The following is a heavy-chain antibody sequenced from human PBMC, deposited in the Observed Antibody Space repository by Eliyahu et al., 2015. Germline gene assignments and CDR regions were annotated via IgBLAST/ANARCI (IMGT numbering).Heavy chain of an antibody. CDR1: GXSFTXXW. D-gene: IGHD6-6*01. V-gene: IGHV5-51*01. CDR3: ATPKGWQLVPRWSRDY. Sequence: EVQLXQSGAEVKKPGESLKIPXXGSGXSFTXXWIGWVRQMPGKGLEWMGIIYPGDSDTRYSPSFQGQVTISADKSISTAYLQWSSLKASDTAMYYCATPKGWQLVPRWSRDYWGQGTLVTVSS. J-gene: IGHJ4*02. CDR2: IYPGDSDT.